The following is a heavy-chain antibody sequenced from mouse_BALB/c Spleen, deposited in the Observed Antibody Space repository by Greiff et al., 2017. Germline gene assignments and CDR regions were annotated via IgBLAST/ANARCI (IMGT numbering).Heavy chain of an antibody. J-gene: IGHJ4*01. CDR3: AREGKTARARYYAMDY. CDR2: IYWDDDK. Sequence: QVTLKVSGPGILQPSQTLSLTCSFSGFSLSTSGMGVSWIRQPSGKGLEWLAHIYWDDDKRYNPSLKSRLTISKDTSRNQVFLKITSVDTADTATYYCAREGKTARARYYAMDYWGQGTSVTVSS. D-gene: IGHD3-1*01. CDR1: GFSLSTSGMG. V-gene: IGHV8-12*01.